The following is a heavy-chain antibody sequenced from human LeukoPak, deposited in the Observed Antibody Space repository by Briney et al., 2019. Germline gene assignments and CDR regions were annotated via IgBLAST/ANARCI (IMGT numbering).Heavy chain of an antibody. J-gene: IGHJ4*02. CDR3: ARTPDYDILTGYYRY. D-gene: IGHD3-9*01. CDR2: ISSSSGYT. CDR1: GFTFSDYY. Sequence: PGGSLRLSCAASGFTFSDYYMSWIRQAPGKGLEWVSYISSSSGYTNYADSVKGRFTISRDNAKNSLYLQMNSLRAEDTALYYCARTPDYDILTGYYRYWGQGTLVTVSS. V-gene: IGHV3-11*03.